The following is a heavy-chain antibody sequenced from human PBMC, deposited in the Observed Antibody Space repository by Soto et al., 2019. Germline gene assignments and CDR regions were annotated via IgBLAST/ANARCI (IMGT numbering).Heavy chain of an antibody. D-gene: IGHD3-10*01. CDR3: ARAFAGSGSYPPYSPGMAF. Sequence: PSETLSLTCAVYGGSFSGYYWSWIRQPPGKGLEWIGEINHSGSTNYNPSLKSRVTISVDTSKNQFSLKPSSVTAADTAVYYCARAFAGSGSYPPYSPGMAFWGKGTTVPVSS. CDR2: INHSGST. J-gene: IGHJ6*04. V-gene: IGHV4-34*01. CDR1: GGSFSGYY.